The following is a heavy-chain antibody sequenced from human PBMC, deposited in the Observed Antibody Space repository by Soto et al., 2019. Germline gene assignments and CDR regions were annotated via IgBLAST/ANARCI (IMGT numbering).Heavy chain of an antibody. J-gene: IGHJ4*02. Sequence: GGSLRLSCAASGFTFSSYAMSWVRQAPGKGLEWVSAISGSGGSTYYADSVKGRFTISRDNSKNTLYLQMNSLRAEDTAVYYCAKVIGEYQLLDNIDYWGQGTLVTVSS. V-gene: IGHV3-23*01. CDR3: AKVIGEYQLLDNIDY. D-gene: IGHD2-2*01. CDR2: ISGSGGST. CDR1: GFTFSSYA.